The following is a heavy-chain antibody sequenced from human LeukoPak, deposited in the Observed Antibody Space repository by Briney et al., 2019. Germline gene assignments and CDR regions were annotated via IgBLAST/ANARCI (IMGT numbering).Heavy chain of an antibody. Sequence: SETLSLTCTVSGDCISTYYWSWIRQPPGKGLEWIAYIDYRGSTTYNPSLRSRVTISVDTSRNQFSLKLYSVTAADTAVYYCARSRSGYSYDHAAFEIWGQGTMVTVSS. CDR2: IDYRGST. CDR3: ARSRSGYSYDHAAFEI. V-gene: IGHV4-59*01. J-gene: IGHJ3*02. D-gene: IGHD5-18*01. CDR1: GDCISTYY.